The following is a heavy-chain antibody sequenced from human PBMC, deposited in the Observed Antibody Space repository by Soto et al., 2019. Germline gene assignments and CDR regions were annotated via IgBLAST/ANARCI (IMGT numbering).Heavy chain of an antibody. CDR3: AREAAHYYYYMDV. J-gene: IGHJ6*03. Sequence: EVQLVESGGGLVQPGGSLRLSCAASGFTFSDHYMDWVRQAPGKGLEWVGRTRNKAKGYTTEYAASVKGRFSVSRDDLTKTLYLQMNSLKTEDTAVYYCAREAAHYYYYMDVWGKGTTVTVSS. CDR1: GFTFSDHY. V-gene: IGHV3-72*01. CDR2: TRNKAKGYTT.